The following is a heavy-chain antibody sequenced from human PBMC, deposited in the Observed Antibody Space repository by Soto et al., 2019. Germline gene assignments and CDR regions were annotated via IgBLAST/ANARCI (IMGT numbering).Heavy chain of an antibody. CDR3: ASLSSGWSFRRDY. CDR1: GGSISSYY. V-gene: IGHV4-59*01. D-gene: IGHD6-19*01. CDR2: IYSSGST. Sequence: QVQLQESGPGLVKPSETLSLTCTVSGGSISSYYWSWIRQPPGKGLEWIGHIYSSGSTNYNPSLKSRVTGSVDTSKTQFSLKLSSVTAADTAVYYWASLSSGWSFRRDYWGQGTLVTVSS. J-gene: IGHJ4*02.